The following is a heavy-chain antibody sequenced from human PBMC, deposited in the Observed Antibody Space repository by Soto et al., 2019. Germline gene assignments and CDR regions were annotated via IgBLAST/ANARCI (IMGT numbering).Heavy chain of an antibody. CDR1: GYTFTSYA. V-gene: IGHV1-18*01. J-gene: IGHJ4*02. D-gene: IGHD2-15*01. CDR2: IRAYNGHT. Sequence: QVQLVQSGAEVKKHGASVKVSCKASGYTFTSYAISWVRQAPGQGLQWMGWIRAYNGHTNYAQKLQRSVTMTTHTYTSTAYLELRSLRSEVTAVYYCTRNTPPTDYRGQGTLVTVAS. CDR3: TRNTPPTDY.